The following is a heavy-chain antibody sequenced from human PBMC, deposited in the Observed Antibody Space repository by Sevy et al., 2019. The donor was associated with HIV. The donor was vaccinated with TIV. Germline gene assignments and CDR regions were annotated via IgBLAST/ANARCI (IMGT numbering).Heavy chain of an antibody. D-gene: IGHD3-9*01. J-gene: IGHJ6*03. CDR2: ISYDGSNK. V-gene: IGHV3-30-3*01. Sequence: GGSLRLSCAASGFTFSSYAMHWVRQAPGKGLEWVAVISYDGSNKYYADSVKGRFTISRDNSKNTLYLQMNSLRAEDTAVYYCARAISLRYFDWLLYYYYCYMDVWGKGTTVTVSS. CDR1: GFTFSSYA. CDR3: ARAISLRYFDWLLYYYYCYMDV.